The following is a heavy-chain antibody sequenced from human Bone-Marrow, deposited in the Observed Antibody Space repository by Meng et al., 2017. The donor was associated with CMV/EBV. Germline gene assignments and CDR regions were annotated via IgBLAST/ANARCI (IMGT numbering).Heavy chain of an antibody. D-gene: IGHD6-19*01. CDR3: ARWESRGWDGTAYYYGMDV. CDR2: INPNSGGT. CDR1: GYTFTEYY. J-gene: IGHJ6*02. Sequence: ASVKVSCKASGYTFTEYYIHWVRQAPGQGLEWMGWINPNSGGTKYAQKFQGRVTMTRDTSISTAYMELSRLRPDDTAVYHCARWESRGWDGTAYYYGMDVWGQGTTVTVSS. V-gene: IGHV1-2*02.